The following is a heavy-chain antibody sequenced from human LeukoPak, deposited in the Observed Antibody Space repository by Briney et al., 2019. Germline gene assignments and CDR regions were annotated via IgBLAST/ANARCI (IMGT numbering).Heavy chain of an antibody. Sequence: GGSLRLSCAASGFTFSSYAMGWVRQAPGRGLEWVSAISGTGNRTYYADSVKGRFTISRDNSKNTLYLQMNSLRAEDTAVYYCAREDLAIAAAFDYWGQGTLVTVSS. CDR3: AREDLAIAAAFDY. CDR2: ISGTGNRT. CDR1: GFTFSSYA. J-gene: IGHJ4*02. V-gene: IGHV3-23*01. D-gene: IGHD6-13*01.